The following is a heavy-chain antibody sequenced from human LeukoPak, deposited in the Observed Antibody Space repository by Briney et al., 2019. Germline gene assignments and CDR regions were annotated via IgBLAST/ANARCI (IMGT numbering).Heavy chain of an antibody. Sequence: GGSLRLSCAASGFTFSSYAMSWVRQAPGKGLEWVSAISGSGGSTYYADSVKGRFTISRHNSKNTLYLQMNSLRAEDTAVYYCARDNKRVGITAAGTFGMDVWGQGTTVTVSS. CDR3: ARDNKRVGITAAGTFGMDV. CDR2: ISGSGGST. CDR1: GFTFSSYA. V-gene: IGHV3-23*01. D-gene: IGHD6-13*01. J-gene: IGHJ6*02.